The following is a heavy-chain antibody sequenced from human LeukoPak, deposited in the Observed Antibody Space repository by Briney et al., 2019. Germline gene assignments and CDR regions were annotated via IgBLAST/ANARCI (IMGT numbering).Heavy chain of an antibody. Sequence: PGGSLRLSCAASGFTFSSYAVSWVRQAPGKGLEWVSAISAGGGSTSYADSVKGRFTISRDNAKNSLYLQMNSLRAEDTAVYYCARGGGAAADYWGQGTLVTVSS. CDR1: GFTFSSYA. J-gene: IGHJ4*02. D-gene: IGHD6-13*01. CDR3: ARGGGAAADY. V-gene: IGHV3-23*01. CDR2: ISAGGGST.